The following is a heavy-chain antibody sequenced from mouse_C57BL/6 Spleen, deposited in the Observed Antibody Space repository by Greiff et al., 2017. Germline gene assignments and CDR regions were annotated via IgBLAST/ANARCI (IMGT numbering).Heavy chain of an antibody. Sequence: QVQLQQSVAELVRPGASVKMSCKASGYTFTSYYMHWVKQKPRQGLEWIGAIYPGNGDTSYNQKFKGKATLTVDKSSSTAYMQLSSLTSEDSAVCFCAGGRTWFAYWGQGTLVTVSA. CDR2: IYPGNGDT. J-gene: IGHJ3*01. CDR1: GYTFTSYY. V-gene: IGHV1-12*01. D-gene: IGHD1-1*01. CDR3: AGGRTWFAY.